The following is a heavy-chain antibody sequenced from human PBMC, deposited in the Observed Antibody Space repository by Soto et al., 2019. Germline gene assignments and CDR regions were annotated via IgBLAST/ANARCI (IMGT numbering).Heavy chain of an antibody. CDR1: GFSFSRYG. D-gene: IGHD3-9*01. CDR2: ISYDGSDM. J-gene: IGHJ4*02. Sequence: QVQLVESGGGVVQPGRSLRLSCAASGFSFSRYGMHWVRQAPGKGLEGVAVISYDGSDMYYRDSVKGRFTISRDNSKNTLYLQMNSLRAEDTAVYYCAKDWGYFGTDCVNWGQGTLVTVSA. CDR3: AKDWGYFGTDCVN. V-gene: IGHV3-30*18.